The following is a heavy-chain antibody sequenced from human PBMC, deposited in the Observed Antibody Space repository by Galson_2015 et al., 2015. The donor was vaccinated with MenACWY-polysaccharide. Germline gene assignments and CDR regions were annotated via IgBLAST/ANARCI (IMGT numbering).Heavy chain of an antibody. J-gene: IGHJ3*01. D-gene: IGHD6-19*01. V-gene: IGHV5-51*03. CDR1: GYSFTTYW. CDR2: IYPVDSDT. Sequence: QSGAEVKKPGESLKISCEASGYSFTTYWIGWVRQMSGKGLEWMGIIYPVDSDTRYSPPFQGQVTISADKSITTAYLHWSSLKASDTAMYYCARLIGGLGYGTGWARYGAFDVWGQGTMVTVSS. CDR3: ARLIGGLGYGTGWARYGAFDV.